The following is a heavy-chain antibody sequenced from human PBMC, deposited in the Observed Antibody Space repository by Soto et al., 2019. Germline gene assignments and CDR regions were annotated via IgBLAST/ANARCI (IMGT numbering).Heavy chain of an antibody. CDR2: IWYDGSNK. CDR3: ARVEGSGTYGDYYYYGMDV. CDR1: GFTFSSYG. J-gene: IGHJ6*02. V-gene: IGHV3-33*01. D-gene: IGHD3-10*01. Sequence: QVQLVESGGGVVQPGRSLRLSCAASGFTFSSYGMHWVRQAPGKGLEWVAVIWYDGSNKYYADSVKGRFTISRDNSKNSLIXQMNSLRAEDTAVYYCARVEGSGTYGDYYYYGMDVWGQGTTVTVSS.